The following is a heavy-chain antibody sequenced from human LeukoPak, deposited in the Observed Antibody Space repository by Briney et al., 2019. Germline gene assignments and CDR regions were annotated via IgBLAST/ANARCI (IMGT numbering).Heavy chain of an antibody. D-gene: IGHD3-3*01. V-gene: IGHV3-33*06. Sequence: GGSLRLSXTASGFIFSNYGMHWVRQAPGKGLEWVAVIWYDGGIKYYADSVKGRFTISRDNAKNTLYLQVDSLRDGDTGLYYCAKDAFDAWSGYYGALDSWGQGTLVTVSS. J-gene: IGHJ4*02. CDR2: IWYDGGIK. CDR1: GFIFSNYG. CDR3: AKDAFDAWSGYYGALDS.